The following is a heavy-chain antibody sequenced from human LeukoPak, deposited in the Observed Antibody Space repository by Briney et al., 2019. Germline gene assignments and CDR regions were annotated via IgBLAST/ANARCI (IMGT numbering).Heavy chain of an antibody. J-gene: IGHJ5*02. V-gene: IGHV4-34*01. D-gene: IGHD1-7*01. CDR3: AASLEDNWNYGSVWFDP. Sequence: SETLSLTCTVSGGSISSYYWSWIRQPPGKGLEWIGEINHSGSTNYNPSLKSRVTISVDTSKNQFSLKLSSVTAADTAVYYCAASLEDNWNYGSVWFDPWGQGTLVTVSS. CDR1: GGSISSYY. CDR2: INHSGST.